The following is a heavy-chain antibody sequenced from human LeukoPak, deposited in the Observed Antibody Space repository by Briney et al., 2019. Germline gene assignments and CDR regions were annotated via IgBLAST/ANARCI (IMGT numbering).Heavy chain of an antibody. CDR1: GGTFSSYA. J-gene: IGHJ4*02. Sequence: ASVKVSCKASGGTFSSYAISWVRQTPGQGLEWMGGIIPIFGTANYAQKFQGRVTITADESTSTAYMELSSLRSEDTAVYYCARDRRVAAAVRGMFGRGQGTLVTVSS. V-gene: IGHV1-69*13. D-gene: IGHD6-13*01. CDR3: ARDRRVAAAVRGMFG. CDR2: IIPIFGTA.